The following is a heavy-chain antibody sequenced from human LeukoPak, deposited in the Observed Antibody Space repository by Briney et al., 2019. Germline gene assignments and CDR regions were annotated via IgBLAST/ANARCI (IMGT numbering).Heavy chain of an antibody. D-gene: IGHD3-16*01. CDR2: IWYDGSNK. Sequence: GGSLRLSCAASGFTFSSYGMHWVRQAPGKGLEWVVVIWYDGSNKYYADSVKGRFTISRDNSKNTLYLQMNSLRAEDTAVYYCASGGSSLRDPPDYWGQGTLVTVSS. CDR3: ASGGSSLRDPPDY. J-gene: IGHJ4*02. CDR1: GFTFSSYG. V-gene: IGHV3-33*01.